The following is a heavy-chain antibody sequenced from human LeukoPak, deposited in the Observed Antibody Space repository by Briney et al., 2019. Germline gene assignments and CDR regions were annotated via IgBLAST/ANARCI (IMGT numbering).Heavy chain of an antibody. J-gene: IGHJ6*03. D-gene: IGHD6-13*01. CDR2: IKQDGSEK. CDR3: ARDLSSSSWHYYYYYYMDV. CDR1: GFTFSSYW. V-gene: IGHV3-7*01. Sequence: GGSLRLSCAASGFTFSSYWMSWVRQAPGKGLEWVANIKQDGSEKYYVDSVKGRFTISRDNAKNSLYLQMNSLRAEDTAVYYCARDLSSSSWHYYYYYYMDVWGKGTTVTVSS.